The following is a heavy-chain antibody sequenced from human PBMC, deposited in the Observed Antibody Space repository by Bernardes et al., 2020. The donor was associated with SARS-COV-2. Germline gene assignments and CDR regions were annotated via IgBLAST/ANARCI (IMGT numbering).Heavy chain of an antibody. Sequence: GGSLRLSCAASGFTFSSYAMSWVRQAPGKGLEWVSAISGSGGSTYYADSVKGRFTISRDNSKNTLYLQMNSLRAEDTAVYYCAKGELVVAATRGSYYYGMDVWGQGTTVTVSS. J-gene: IGHJ6*02. CDR3: AKGELVVAATRGSYYYGMDV. CDR2: ISGSGGST. V-gene: IGHV3-23*01. CDR1: GFTFSSYA. D-gene: IGHD2-15*01.